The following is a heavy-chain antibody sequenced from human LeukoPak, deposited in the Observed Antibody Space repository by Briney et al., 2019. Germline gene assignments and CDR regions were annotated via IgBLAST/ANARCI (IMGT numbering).Heavy chain of an antibody. D-gene: IGHD6-19*01. CDR1: GFTFSSYA. V-gene: IGHV3-30*04. CDR3: ARDRYPGSGWYGGGYYYYYYMGV. CDR2: ISYDGSNK. J-gene: IGHJ6*03. Sequence: GGSLRLSCAASGFTFSSYAMHWVRQAPGKGLEWVAVISYDGSNKYYADSVKGRFTISRDNSKNTLYLQMNSLRAEDTAVCYCARDRYPGSGWYGGGYYYYYYMGVWGKGTTVTVSS.